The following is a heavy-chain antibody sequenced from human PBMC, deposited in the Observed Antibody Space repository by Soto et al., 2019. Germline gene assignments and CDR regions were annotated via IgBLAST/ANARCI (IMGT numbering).Heavy chain of an antibody. J-gene: IGHJ4*02. CDR3: ARALGMSYFDS. CDR2: IIPIFGSA. V-gene: IGHV1-69*01. Sequence: QVQLVQSGAEVKKPGSSVKVSCKASGDTFSRNGVSWVRQAPGQGLEWMGGIIPIFGSAKYAQKFQGRVTITADESTSTAYMELRSLRSDDTAVYFCARALGMSYFDSWGQGTLVTVSS. CDR1: GDTFSRNG.